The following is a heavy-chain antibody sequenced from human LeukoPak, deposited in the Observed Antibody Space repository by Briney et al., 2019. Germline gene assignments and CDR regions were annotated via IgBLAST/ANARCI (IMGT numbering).Heavy chain of an antibody. J-gene: IGHJ3*02. CDR3: ARAAGYYYDSSGYYQDAFDI. Sequence: GGSLRLSCAASGFTFDDYGMSWVRQAPGKGPEWVSGINWNGGSTGYADSVKGRFTISRDNAKNSLYLQMNSLRAEDTALYYCARAAGYYYDSSGYYQDAFDIWGQGTMVTVSS. D-gene: IGHD3-22*01. V-gene: IGHV3-20*04. CDR1: GFTFDDYG. CDR2: INWNGGST.